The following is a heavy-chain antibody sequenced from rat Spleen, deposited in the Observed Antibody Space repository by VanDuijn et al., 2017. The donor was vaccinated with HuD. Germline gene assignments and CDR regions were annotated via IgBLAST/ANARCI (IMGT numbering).Heavy chain of an antibody. CDR3: TRGYYDGYYHVRFAY. D-gene: IGHD1-12*03. J-gene: IGHJ3*01. Sequence: QVQLKESGPGLVQPSQTLSLTCTVSGFSLNNYGVLWVRQPPGKGLDWMGVIWGDGNTDYNSALKSRLSISRDTSKSQVFLKMNSLQTDDTAIYFCTRGYYDGYYHVRFAYWGQGTLVTVSS. V-gene: IGHV2-13*01. CDR1: GFSLNNYG. CDR2: IWGDGNT.